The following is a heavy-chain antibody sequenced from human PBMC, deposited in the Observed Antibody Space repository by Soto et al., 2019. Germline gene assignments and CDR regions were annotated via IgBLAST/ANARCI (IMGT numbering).Heavy chain of an antibody. D-gene: IGHD3-3*01. Sequence: SVKVSCKASGFTFTSSAMQWVRQARGQRLEWIGWIVVGSGNTNYAQKFQERVTITRDMSTSTAYMELSSLRSEDTAVYYCAADQMRFLEWLPSSSFDPWGQGTLVTVSS. CDR1: GFTFTSSA. CDR3: AADQMRFLEWLPSSSFDP. CDR2: IVVGSGNT. V-gene: IGHV1-58*02. J-gene: IGHJ5*02.